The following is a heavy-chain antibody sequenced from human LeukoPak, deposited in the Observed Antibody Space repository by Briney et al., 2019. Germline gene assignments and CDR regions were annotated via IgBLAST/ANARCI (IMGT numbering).Heavy chain of an antibody. CDR1: GGSISKDY. CDR3: AKYSSSWRAHYAFDI. V-gene: IGHV4-59*01. CDR2: IYYSGST. J-gene: IGHJ3*02. D-gene: IGHD6-13*01. Sequence: SETLSLTCTVSGGSISKDYWSWIRQPPGKGLEWIGYIYYSGSTNYNPSLKSRVTISVDTSKNQFSLKLSSVTAADTAVYYCAKYSSSWRAHYAFDIWGQGTMVTVSS.